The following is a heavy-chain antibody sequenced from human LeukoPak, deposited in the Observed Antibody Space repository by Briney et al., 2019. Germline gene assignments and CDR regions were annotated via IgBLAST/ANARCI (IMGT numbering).Heavy chain of an antibody. V-gene: IGHV3-9*01. CDR2: ISWQSRTR. CDR3: VKDRDFWSGLDV. CDR1: GFFFYDYG. D-gene: IGHD3-3*01. J-gene: IGHJ6*02. Sequence: PGRSLRLPCVASGFFFYDYGMHWVRQVPGKGLEWVSGISWQSRTRKYANSVRGRFTISRDNAKNSLYLQMNSLKLEDTDLYYCVKDRDFWSGLDVWGQGTMVTVS.